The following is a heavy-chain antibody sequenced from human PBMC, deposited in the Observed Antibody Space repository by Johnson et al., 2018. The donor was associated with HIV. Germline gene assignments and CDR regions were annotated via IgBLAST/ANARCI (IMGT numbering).Heavy chain of an antibody. CDR1: GFSISSNY. J-gene: IGHJ1*01. D-gene: IGHD3-10*02. V-gene: IGHV3-53*01. CDR2: FYSGGST. CDR3: GLLGLRWAM. Sequence: VQLVESGGGLIQPGGSLRLSCKASGFSISSNYMSWVRQPPGKGLEWVSVFYSGGSTYHADSVKGRFIISRDISKNMLYLQMHSLRGDDTGHNVRGLLGLRWAMWG.